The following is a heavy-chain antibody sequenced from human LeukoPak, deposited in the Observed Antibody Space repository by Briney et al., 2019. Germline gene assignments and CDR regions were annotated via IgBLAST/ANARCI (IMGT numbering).Heavy chain of an antibody. CDR1: GGTFSSYA. CDR3: ARDHSSGHDY. D-gene: IGHD6-19*01. Sequence: RASVKVSCKTSGGTFSSYAISWVRQAPGQGLEWMGGIIPIFGTANYAQKFQGRVTITADESTSTAYMELSSLRSEDTAVYYCARDHSSGHDYWGQGTLVTVSS. V-gene: IGHV1-69*13. J-gene: IGHJ4*02. CDR2: IIPIFGTA.